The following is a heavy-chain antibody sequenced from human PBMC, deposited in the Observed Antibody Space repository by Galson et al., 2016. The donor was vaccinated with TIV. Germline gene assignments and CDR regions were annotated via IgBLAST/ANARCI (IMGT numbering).Heavy chain of an antibody. CDR1: GSSFISYW. D-gene: IGHD2-8*01. V-gene: IGHV5-51*03. CDR2: IFPGDSDT. CDR3: ARRDHKWGGEMVP. J-gene: IGHJ5*02. Sequence: QSGAEVKKPGESLKISCKASGSSFISYWIGWVRQRPGKGLEWMGIIFPGDSDTTYSPSFRGHVTMAVDKSINTAYLQGTSLKASETAIYACARRDHKWGGEMVPGGQGTLVTVSS.